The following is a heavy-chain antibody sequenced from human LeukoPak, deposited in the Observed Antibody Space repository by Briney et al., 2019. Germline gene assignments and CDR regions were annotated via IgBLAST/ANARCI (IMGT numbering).Heavy chain of an antibody. CDR3: ERGGDCSSTSCYQGDY. CDR1: GYIFTDYY. CDR2: INPNSGGT. V-gene: IGHV1-2*02. Sequence: ASVKVSCKXSGYIFTDYYMHWVRQAPGQGLEWMGWINPNSGGTNYAQKFQGRVTITRDTSISTAYMELSRLRSDDTAVYHCERGGDCSSTSCYQGDYWGQGTLVTVSS. D-gene: IGHD2-2*01. J-gene: IGHJ4*02.